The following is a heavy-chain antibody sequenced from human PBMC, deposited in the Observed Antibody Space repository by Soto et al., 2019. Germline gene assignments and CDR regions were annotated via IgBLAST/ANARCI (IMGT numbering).Heavy chain of an antibody. J-gene: IGHJ6*02. Sequence: AASVKVSCKASGYTFTSYGIGWVRQAPGQGLEWMGWISAYNGNTNYAQKLQGRVTMTTDTSTSTAYMELRSLRSDDTAVYYCARDVPNYDFSSGPYYYYGMDVWGQGTTVTVSS. CDR3: ARDVPNYDFSSGPYYYYGMDV. CDR2: ISAYNGNT. V-gene: IGHV1-18*04. CDR1: GYTFTSYG. D-gene: IGHD3-3*01.